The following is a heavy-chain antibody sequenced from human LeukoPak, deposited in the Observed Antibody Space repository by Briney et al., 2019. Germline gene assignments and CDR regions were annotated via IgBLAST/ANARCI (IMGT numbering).Heavy chain of an antibody. CDR2: INAGNGNT. D-gene: IGHD6-13*01. J-gene: IGHJ6*02. CDR1: GYTFTSYA. V-gene: IGHV1-3*01. Sequence: ASVKVSCKASGYTFTSYAMHWVRQAPGQRLEWMGWINAGNGNTKYSQKFQGRVTITRDTSASTAYMELSSLRSEDTAAYYCARRGGIAAAGTLGATDYYGMDVWGQGTTVTVSS. CDR3: ARRGGIAAAGTLGATDYYGMDV.